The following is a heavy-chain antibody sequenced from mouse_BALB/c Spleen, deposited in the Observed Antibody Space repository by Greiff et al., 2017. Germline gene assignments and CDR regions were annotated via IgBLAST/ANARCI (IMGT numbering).Heavy chain of an antibody. V-gene: IGHV1-55*01. CDR1: GYTFTSYW. CDR3: SRVNGYDKAMDY. J-gene: IGHJ4*01. D-gene: IGHD2-2*01. Sequence: VQLQQPGAELVKPGASVKMSCKASGYTFTSYWINWVKQRPGQGLEWIGDIYPGRGITNYNEKFKSKATLTLDTSSSTAYMQLSSLTSEDPAVYYCSRVNGYDKAMDYWGQGTSVTVSS. CDR2: IYPGRGIT.